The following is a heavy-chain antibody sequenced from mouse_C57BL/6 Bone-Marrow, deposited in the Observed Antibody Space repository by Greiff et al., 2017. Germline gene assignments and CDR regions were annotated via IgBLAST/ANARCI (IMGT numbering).Heavy chain of an antibody. D-gene: IGHD1-1*01. V-gene: IGHV5-16*01. CDR3: ARITTVNGYFDV. CDR2: INYDGSST. J-gene: IGHJ1*03. CDR1: GFTFSDYY. Sequence: EVKVVEPEGGLVQPGSSMKLSCTASGFTFSDYYMAWVRQVPEKGLEWVANINYDGSSTYYLDSLKSRFIISRDNAKNILYLQMSSLKSEDTATYYCARITTVNGYFDVWGTGTTVTVSS.